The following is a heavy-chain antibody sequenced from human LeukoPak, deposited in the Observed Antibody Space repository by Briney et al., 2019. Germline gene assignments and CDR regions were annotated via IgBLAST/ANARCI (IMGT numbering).Heavy chain of an antibody. CDR2: ITGSSDTI. CDR1: GFTFSDYS. Sequence: GGSLRLSCAASGFTFSDYSMNWVRQAPGKGLEWVSWITGSSDTIFYADSVKGRFTISRDNSKNTLYLQMNSLRAEDTAVYYCAKDLLEQWLVRRGPFDYWGQGTLVTVSS. D-gene: IGHD6-19*01. J-gene: IGHJ4*02. CDR3: AKDLLEQWLVRRGPFDY. V-gene: IGHV3-48*01.